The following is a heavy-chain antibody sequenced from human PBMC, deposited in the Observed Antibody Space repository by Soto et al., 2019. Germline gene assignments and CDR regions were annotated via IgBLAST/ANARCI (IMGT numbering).Heavy chain of an antibody. Sequence: SETLSLTCTVSGGSISSSSYYWGWIRQPPGKGLEWIGSIYYSGSTYYNPSLKSRVTISVDTSKNQFSLKLSSVTAADTAVYYCARQPVVVVAATQIDWGQGTLVIVSS. CDR3: ARQPVVVVAATQID. CDR2: IYYSGST. CDR1: GGSISSSSYY. J-gene: IGHJ4*02. D-gene: IGHD2-15*01. V-gene: IGHV4-39*01.